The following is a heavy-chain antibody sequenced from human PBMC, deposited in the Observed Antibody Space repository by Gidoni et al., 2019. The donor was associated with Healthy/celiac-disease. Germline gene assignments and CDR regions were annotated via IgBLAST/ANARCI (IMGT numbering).Heavy chain of an antibody. V-gene: IGHV4-59*01. CDR3: ARGYSGYDYLFFDY. D-gene: IGHD5-12*01. CDR2: IYYSGST. J-gene: IGHJ4*02. Sequence: QVQLQESGPGLVKPSETLSLTCPVSGGSISSYYWSWFRQPPGKGLEWIGYIYYSGSTNYNPSLKSRVTIAVDTSKNQFSLKLSSVTAADTAVYYCARGYSGYDYLFFDYWGQGTLVTVSS. CDR1: GGSISSYY.